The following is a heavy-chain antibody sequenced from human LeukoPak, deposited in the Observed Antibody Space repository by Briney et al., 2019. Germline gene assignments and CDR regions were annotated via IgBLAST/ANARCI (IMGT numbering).Heavy chain of an antibody. CDR1: GYSFSSHW. J-gene: IGHJ4*02. Sequence: GESLKISCKGSGYSFSSHWIGWVRQMPGKGLEWMGIIYPDDSDTRYSPSLQGQVTISADKSINTAYLQWSSLKASDTAMYYCARHRFRYGDYLPFDYWGQGTLVTVSS. D-gene: IGHD4-17*01. CDR2: IYPDDSDT. CDR3: ARHRFRYGDYLPFDY. V-gene: IGHV5-51*01.